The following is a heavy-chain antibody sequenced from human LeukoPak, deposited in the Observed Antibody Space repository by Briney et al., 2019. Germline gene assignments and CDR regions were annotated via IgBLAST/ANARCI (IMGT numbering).Heavy chain of an antibody. CDR3: ARVSSSSPDAFDI. V-gene: IGHV4-39*07. CDR2: IYYSGST. CDR1: GGSISSSSYY. Sequence: SSETLSLTCTVSGGSISSSSYYWGWIRQPPGKGLEWIGSIYYSGSTYYNPSLKSRVTISVDTSKNQFSLKLSSVTAADTAVYYCARVSSSSPDAFDIWGQGTMVTVSS. J-gene: IGHJ3*02. D-gene: IGHD6-6*01.